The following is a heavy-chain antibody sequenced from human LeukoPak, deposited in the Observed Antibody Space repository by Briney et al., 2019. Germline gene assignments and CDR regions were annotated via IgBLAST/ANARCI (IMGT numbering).Heavy chain of an antibody. J-gene: IGHJ4*02. V-gene: IGHV4-59*01. D-gene: IGHD5-18*01. CDR3: ARLPRGYSFGPFDY. Sequence: SETLSLTCTVSGGSISSYYWSWIRQSPGXGXEWIGYLYYSGSTNYNPSLKSRVTISVDTSKNQFSLKLSSVTAADTAIYYCARLPRGYSFGPFDYWGQGTLVTVSS. CDR2: LYYSGST. CDR1: GGSISSYY.